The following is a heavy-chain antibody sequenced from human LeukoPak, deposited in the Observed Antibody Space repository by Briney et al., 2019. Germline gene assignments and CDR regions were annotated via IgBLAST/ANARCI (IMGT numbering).Heavy chain of an antibody. CDR2: INHSGST. V-gene: IGHV4-34*01. J-gene: IGHJ6*02. Sequence: DPSETLSLTCAVYGGSFSGYYWSWIRQPPGKGLEWIGEINHSGSTNYNPSLKSRVTISVDTSKNQFSLKLSSVTAADTAVYYCARSFDSRGYYYYGMDVWGQGTTVTVSS. CDR3: ARSFDSRGYYYYGMDV. CDR1: GGSFSGYY. D-gene: IGHD3-22*01.